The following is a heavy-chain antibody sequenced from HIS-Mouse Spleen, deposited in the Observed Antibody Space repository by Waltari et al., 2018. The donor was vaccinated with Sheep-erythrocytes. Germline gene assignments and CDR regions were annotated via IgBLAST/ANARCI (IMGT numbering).Heavy chain of an antibody. Sequence: EVQLVESGGGLIQPGGSLRLSCAASGFTVSSNYMSWVRQAPGKGLASVSVISSGGSTYYAESVKGRFTISRDNSKNTLYLQMNSLRAEDTAVYYCARMVGQRRGNYCGQGTLVTVSS. CDR3: ARMVGQRRGNY. J-gene: IGHJ4*02. D-gene: IGHD3-10*01. CDR1: GFTVSSNY. V-gene: IGHV3-53*01. CDR2: ISSGGST.